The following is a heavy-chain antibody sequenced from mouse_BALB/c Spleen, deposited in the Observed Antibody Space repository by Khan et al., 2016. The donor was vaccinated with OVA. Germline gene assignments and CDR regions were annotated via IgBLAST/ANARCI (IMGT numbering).Heavy chain of an antibody. Sequence: QVQLKQSGAELVRPGSSVKISCKASGYAFSSYWMNWVKQRPGQGIEWIGQIYPGDGNTHYNGTFKGKATLTADKSSSTAYMQLSSLTSEDSAAYFCARLDYWLAYWGQGTLVTVSA. CDR3: ARLDYWLAY. D-gene: IGHD2-4*01. V-gene: IGHV1-80*01. CDR2: IYPGDGNT. CDR1: GYAFSSYW. J-gene: IGHJ3*01.